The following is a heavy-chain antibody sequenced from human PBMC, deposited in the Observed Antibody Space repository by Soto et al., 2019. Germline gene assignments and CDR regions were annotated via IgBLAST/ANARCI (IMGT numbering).Heavy chain of an antibody. CDR2: IWYDGSNK. Sequence: GGSLRLSCAASGFTFSSYGMHWVRQAPGKGLEWVAVIWYDGSNKYYADSVKGRFTISRDNSKNTLYLQMNSLRAEDTAVYYCARPLLYYDSSGYYLAGAFDIWGQGTMVTVSS. V-gene: IGHV3-33*01. D-gene: IGHD3-22*01. CDR1: GFTFSSYG. CDR3: ARPLLYYDSSGYYLAGAFDI. J-gene: IGHJ3*02.